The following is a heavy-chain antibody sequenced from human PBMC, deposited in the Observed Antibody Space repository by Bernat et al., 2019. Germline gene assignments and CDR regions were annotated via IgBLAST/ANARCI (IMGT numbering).Heavy chain of an antibody. V-gene: IGHV3-7*01. J-gene: IGHJ6*03. CDR3: ATLVVPGYYSYMDV. D-gene: IGHD2-2*01. CDR1: GFTFSSYW. Sequence: EVQLVESGGGLVQPGGSLRLSCAASGFTFSSYWMSWVRQAPGKGLEWVANIKQDGSEKYYVDSVKGRFTMSRDNAKKSVYLQMTSLRAEDTAVYYCATLVVPGYYSYMDVWGKGTTVTVSS. CDR2: IKQDGSEK.